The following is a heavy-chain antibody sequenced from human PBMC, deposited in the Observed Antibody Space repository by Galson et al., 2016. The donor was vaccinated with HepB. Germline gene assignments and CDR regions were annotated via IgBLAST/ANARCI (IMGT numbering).Heavy chain of an antibody. V-gene: IGHV3-7*05. CDR2: IKQDGSAK. Sequence: SLRLSCAASGFTFSSYWMNWVRQAPGKGLEWVAIIKQDGSAKYYVDSLKGRFTISRDNAKDSLYLQMSSLRPEDTAVYYCALGQGFLADCWGQGTLVTVSS. CDR1: GFTFSSYW. J-gene: IGHJ4*02. CDR3: ALGQGFLADC.